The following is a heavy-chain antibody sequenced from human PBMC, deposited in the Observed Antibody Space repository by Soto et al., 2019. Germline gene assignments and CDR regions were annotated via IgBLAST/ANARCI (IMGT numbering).Heavy chain of an antibody. D-gene: IGHD2-21*01. V-gene: IGHV4-39*01. CDR3: ARPRDHRHYYGMDV. J-gene: IGHJ6*02. CDR2: IYYSGST. Sequence: QLQLQESGPGLVKPSETLSLTCTVSGGSISSSSYYWGWIRQPPGKGLEWIGSIYYSGSTYYNPSLKSRVTISVDTSKNQFSLKLSSVTAADTAVYYCARPRDHRHYYGMDVWGQGTTVTVSS. CDR1: GGSISSSSYY.